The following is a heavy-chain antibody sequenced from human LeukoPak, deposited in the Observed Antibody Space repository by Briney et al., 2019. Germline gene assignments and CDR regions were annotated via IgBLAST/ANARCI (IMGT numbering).Heavy chain of an antibody. D-gene: IGHD3-22*01. CDR2: VKQDRSEI. J-gene: IGHJ4*02. CDR3: ARGQTKAKYYYDSSGYRAFDY. CDR1: GFTFSNYW. Sequence: GGSLRLSCAASGFTFSNYWMSWVRQAPGKGVEGVAKVKQDRSEIYYVDSAKCRFTISRDNAKNSLYLQMNSLRAEDTALYSCARGQTKAKYYYDSSGYRAFDYWGQGTLVTVSS. V-gene: IGHV3-7*03.